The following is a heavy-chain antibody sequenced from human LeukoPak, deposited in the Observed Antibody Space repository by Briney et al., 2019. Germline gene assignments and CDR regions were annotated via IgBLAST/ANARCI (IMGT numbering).Heavy chain of an antibody. Sequence: PGGSLRLSCAASGFTFSVYAMSWVRQAPGKGLEWVSSIGGSVGTTYYADSVKGRFTISRDNSKNSLFLQMNSLRAEDTAVYYCATSSWDTIDYFYGMDVWGHGTTVTVSS. D-gene: IGHD6-13*01. V-gene: IGHV3-23*01. CDR3: ATSSWDTIDYFYGMDV. J-gene: IGHJ6*02. CDR1: GFTFSVYA. CDR2: IGGSVGTT.